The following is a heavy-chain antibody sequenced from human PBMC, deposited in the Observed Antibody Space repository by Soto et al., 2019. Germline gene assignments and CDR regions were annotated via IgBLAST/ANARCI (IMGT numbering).Heavy chain of an antibody. CDR1: GFTISSSY. V-gene: IGHV3-53*01. CDR3: ARVVDSNVWIGYWFFDL. CDR2: LYSAGAT. Sequence: EVQLVESEGGLLQPGGSLRVSCAASGFTISSSYMSWVRQAPGKGLEWVATLYSAGATYYADSVKGRFTISRDNSQNTLYLQMNSLKVEDTAVYHCARVVDSNVWIGYWFFDLWGRGTLVTVSS. J-gene: IGHJ2*01. D-gene: IGHD2-15*01.